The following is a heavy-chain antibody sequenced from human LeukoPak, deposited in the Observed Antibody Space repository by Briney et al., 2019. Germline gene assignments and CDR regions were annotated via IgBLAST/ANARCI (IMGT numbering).Heavy chain of an antibody. V-gene: IGHV4-4*02. CDR2: VYHSGST. J-gene: IGHJ4*02. CDR3: ARRPTNYPIDY. D-gene: IGHD2-8*01. Sequence: PSETLSLTCAVSGDSISTNHWWSWVRQPPGKGLEWIGEVYHSGSTNYNPSLKSRVTTSVDTSKNQFSLKLSSVTAADTAVYYCARRPTNYPIDYWGQGTLVTVSS. CDR1: GDSISTNHW.